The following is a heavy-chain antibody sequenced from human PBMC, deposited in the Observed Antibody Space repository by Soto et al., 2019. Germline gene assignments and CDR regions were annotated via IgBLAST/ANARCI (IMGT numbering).Heavy chain of an antibody. CDR1: EYTFTTYD. J-gene: IGHJ3*02. CDR2: MNPNSGNT. CDR3: VVATADAFDI. V-gene: IGHV1-8*01. Sequence: QVQLVQSGAEVKKPGASVKVSCKASEYTFTTYDINWLRQATGQGLEWMGWMNPNSGNTGYPRNCQGRVTLTRNTATGTSYMELSSLRSEDTAVYYCVVATADAFDIWGQGTMVNGSS. D-gene: IGHD5-12*01.